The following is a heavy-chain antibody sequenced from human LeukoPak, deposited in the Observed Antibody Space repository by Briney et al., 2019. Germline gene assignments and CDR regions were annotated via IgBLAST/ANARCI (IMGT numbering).Heavy chain of an antibody. J-gene: IGHJ4*02. CDR3: ARVAPVVPAAIDLSGSSWTNIDY. CDR2: IVLGSGNT. CDR1: GFTFTSSA. V-gene: IGHV1-58*02. D-gene: IGHD2-2*01. Sequence: GASVKVSCKASGFTFTSSAMQWVRQARGHRLEWIGWIVLGSGNTNYAQKFQERVTITKDMSTSTAYMELSSLRSEDTAVYYCARVAPVVPAAIDLSGSSWTNIDYWGQGTLVTVSS.